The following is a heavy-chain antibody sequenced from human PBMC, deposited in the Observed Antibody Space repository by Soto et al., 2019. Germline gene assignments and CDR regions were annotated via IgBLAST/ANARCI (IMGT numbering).Heavy chain of an antibody. V-gene: IGHV1-3*01. CDR1: GYTFTSYA. CDR3: ASNPYSYYYYGMDV. D-gene: IGHD5-18*01. Sequence: VKGSCKASGYTFTSYAMHWVRQASGQRLEWMGWINAGNGNTKYSQKFQGRVTITRDTSASTAYMELSSLRSEDTAVYYCASNPYSYYYYGMDVWGQGTTVTVSS. J-gene: IGHJ6*02. CDR2: INAGNGNT.